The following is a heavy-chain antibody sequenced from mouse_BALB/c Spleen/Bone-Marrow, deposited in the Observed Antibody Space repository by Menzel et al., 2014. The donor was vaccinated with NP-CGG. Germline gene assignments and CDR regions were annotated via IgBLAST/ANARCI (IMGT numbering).Heavy chain of an antibody. CDR2: INPDSSTI. Sequence: EVQLQESGGGLVQPGGSLKLSCAASGFDFSRYWMSWVRQAPGKGLEWIGEINPDSSTINYTPSIKDKFIISRDNAKKTLYLQMSKVRSEDTALYYCARLGYYGGFAYWGQGTLVTVSA. CDR3: ARLGYYGGFAY. CDR1: GFDFSRYW. V-gene: IGHV4-1*02. J-gene: IGHJ3*01. D-gene: IGHD2-3*01.